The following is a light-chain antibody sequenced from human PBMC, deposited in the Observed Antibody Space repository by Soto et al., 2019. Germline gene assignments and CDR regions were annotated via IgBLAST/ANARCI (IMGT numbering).Light chain of an antibody. CDR2: DVS. CDR3: CSYAGSYTFYV. CDR1: NSEVESYNL. J-gene: IGLJ1*01. Sequence: QSALNQPAPVFGSPGQAITLSCPGTNSEVESYNLVSWYQQHPGKAPKVMVYDVSKRPSGVPDRFSGSKPGNTASLTLSGLQAEDEADYYCCSYAGSYTFYVFGTGTKVTVL. V-gene: IGLV2-11*01.